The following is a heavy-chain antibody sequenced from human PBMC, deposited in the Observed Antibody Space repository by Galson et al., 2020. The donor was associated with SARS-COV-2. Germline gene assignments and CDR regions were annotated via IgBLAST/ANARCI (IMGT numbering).Heavy chain of an antibody. CDR3: ARGGEWELPYYFDY. CDR2: ISSDESNS. CDR1: GFTFSNYV. V-gene: IGHV3-30*04. Sequence: GESLKISCAASGFTFSNYVMHWVRQAPGKGPEWVAVISSDESNSFYADSLKGRFTISRDNSKSTLYLQMNSLRAEDTAVYYCARGGEWELPYYFDYWGQGTLVTVSS. D-gene: IGHD1-26*01. J-gene: IGHJ4*02.